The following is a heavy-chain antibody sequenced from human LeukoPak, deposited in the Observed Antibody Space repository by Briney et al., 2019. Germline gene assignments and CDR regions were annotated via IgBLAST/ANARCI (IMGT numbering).Heavy chain of an antibody. J-gene: IGHJ4*02. D-gene: IGHD1-14*01. Sequence: GGSLRLSCAASGFTFGNYAMSWARQAPGKGLEWVSTISGSGGSTYYADSVKGRFTISRDNAKSTLYLQMDSLRAEDTAVYYCARRTIGTLDYWGQGTLVTVSS. CDR1: GFTFGNYA. CDR2: ISGSGGST. V-gene: IGHV3-23*01. CDR3: ARRTIGTLDY.